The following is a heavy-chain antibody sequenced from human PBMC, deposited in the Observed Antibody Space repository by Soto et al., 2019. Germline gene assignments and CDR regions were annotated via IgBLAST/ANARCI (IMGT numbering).Heavy chain of an antibody. CDR2: ISSSGRTI. CDR3: ARLGVDDFWSGYYSDY. CDR1: GFTFSDYD. V-gene: IGHV3-11*01. Sequence: QVQLVESGGGLVKPGGSLRLSCAASGFTFSDYDMSWIRQAPGKGLEWVSYISSSGRTIYYPDSVKGRFTSSRDNAKHSRYLQMNSLRAEDTAVYYCARLGVDDFWSGYYSDYWGQGTLVTVSS. D-gene: IGHD3-3*01. J-gene: IGHJ4*02.